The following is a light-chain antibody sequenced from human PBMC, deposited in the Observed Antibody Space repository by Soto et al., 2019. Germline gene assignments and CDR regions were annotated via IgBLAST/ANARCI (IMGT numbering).Light chain of an antibody. J-gene: IGLJ1*01. CDR3: SSYTSNSIV. V-gene: IGLV2-14*01. Sequence: QSVLTQPASVSGSPGQSITISCTGTSSGVGGYNYVSWYQQHPGKAPKLMIYEVSFRPSGISNRFSGSKSGNTASLTISGLQAEDEADYYCSSYTSNSIVFGTGTKVTVL. CDR1: SSGVGGYNY. CDR2: EVS.